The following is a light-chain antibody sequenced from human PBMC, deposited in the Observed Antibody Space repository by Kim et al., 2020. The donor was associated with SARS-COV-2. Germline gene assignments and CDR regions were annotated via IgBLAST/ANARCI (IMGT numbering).Light chain of an antibody. Sequence: SYELTQPPSVSVSPGQTASITCSGDKLGDKYVCWFQQKPGQSPVLVIYQDRKRPSGIPERFSGSNSGNTATLTISGTQAMDEDEYYCQARDSSTAVFGNG. CDR2: QDR. CDR1: KLGDKY. V-gene: IGLV3-1*01. J-gene: IGLJ1*01. CDR3: QARDSSTAV.